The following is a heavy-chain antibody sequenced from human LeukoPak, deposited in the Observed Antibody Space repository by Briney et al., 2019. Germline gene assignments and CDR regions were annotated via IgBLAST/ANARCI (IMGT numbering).Heavy chain of an antibody. J-gene: IGHJ5*02. CDR2: IYYSGST. V-gene: IGHV4-59*01. CDR1: GFTFSNAW. CDR3: ARTRWLGVDP. D-gene: IGHD5-24*01. Sequence: GSLRLSCAASGFTFSNAWMSWIRQPPGKGLEWIGYIYYSGSTNYNPSLKSRVTISVDTSKNQFSLKLSSVTAADTAVYYCARTRWLGVDPWGQGTLVTVSS.